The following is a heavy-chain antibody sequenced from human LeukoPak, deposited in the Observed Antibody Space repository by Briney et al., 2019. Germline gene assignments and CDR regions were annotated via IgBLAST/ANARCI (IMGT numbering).Heavy chain of an antibody. D-gene: IGHD4-17*01. CDR2: IYYSGST. CDR1: GGSISSYY. V-gene: IGHV4-59*01. J-gene: IGHJ4*02. Sequence: SETLSLTCTVSGGSISSYYWSWIRQPPGKGLEWIGYIYYSGSTNYNPSLKSRVTISVDTSKNQFSLKLSSVTAADTAVYYCARETTVTTYDYWGQGTLVTVSS. CDR3: ARETTVTTYDY.